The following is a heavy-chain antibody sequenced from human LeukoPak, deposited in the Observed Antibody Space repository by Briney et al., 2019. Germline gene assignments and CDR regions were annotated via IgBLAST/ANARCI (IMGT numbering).Heavy chain of an antibody. CDR3: AKAPVTTCSGAYCYPFDY. CDR1: GFTLSSYA. Sequence: GGSLRLSCAASGFTLSSYAMSWVRQGPGKGLEWVSAISVSGNTYHADSVKGRFTVSRDSSKNTLYLQMNSLRAGDAAVYYCAKAPVTTCSGAYCYPFDYWGQGTLVTVSS. D-gene: IGHD2-15*01. CDR2: ISVSGNT. V-gene: IGHV3-23*01. J-gene: IGHJ4*02.